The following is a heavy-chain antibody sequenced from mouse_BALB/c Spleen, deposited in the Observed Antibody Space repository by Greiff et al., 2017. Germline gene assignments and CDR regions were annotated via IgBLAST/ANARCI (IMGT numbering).Heavy chain of an antibody. Sequence: EVMLVESGPGLVKPSQSLSLTCTVTGYSITSDYAWNWIRQFPGNKLEWMGYISYSGSTSYNPSLKSRISITRDTSKNQFFLQLNSVTTEDTATYYCASTYDYEGYAMDYWGQGTSVTVSS. D-gene: IGHD2-4*01. CDR3: ASTYDYEGYAMDY. V-gene: IGHV3-2*02. CDR1: GYSITSDYA. CDR2: ISYSGST. J-gene: IGHJ4*01.